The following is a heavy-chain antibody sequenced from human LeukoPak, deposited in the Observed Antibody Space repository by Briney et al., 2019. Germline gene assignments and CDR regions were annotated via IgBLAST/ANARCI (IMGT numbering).Heavy chain of an antibody. D-gene: IGHD3-16*01. CDR3: STGTYGLFDS. V-gene: IGHV3-49*03. J-gene: IGHJ4*02. CDR2: IRKEGYGGTA. CDR1: GLSFDDHA. Sequence: GGSLRLSCKVSGLSFDDHAMSWFRQAPEKGLEWVSFIRKEGYGGTADYAASVEGRFTISKDDSKTIAYLQMTNLRIEDTGVYFCSTGTYGLFDSWGQGTLVAVSS.